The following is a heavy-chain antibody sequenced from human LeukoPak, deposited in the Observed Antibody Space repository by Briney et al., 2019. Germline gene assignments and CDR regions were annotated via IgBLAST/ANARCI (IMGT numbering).Heavy chain of an antibody. CDR2: IIPIFGTA. D-gene: IGHD3-22*01. V-gene: IGHV1-69*05. J-gene: IGHJ4*02. CDR3: ARDRHYYDSSGYYSPFDY. Sequence: SVKVSCKASGGTFSSYAVSWVRQAPGQGLEWMGRIIPIFGTANYAQKFQGRVTITTDESTSTAYMELSSLRCEDTAVYYCARDRHYYDSSGYYSPFDYWGQGTLVTVSS. CDR1: GGTFSSYA.